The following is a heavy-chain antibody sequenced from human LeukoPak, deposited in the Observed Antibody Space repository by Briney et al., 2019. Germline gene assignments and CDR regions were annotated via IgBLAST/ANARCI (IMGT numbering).Heavy chain of an antibody. D-gene: IGHD3-3*01. CDR2: IWHDGSNK. CDR3: VFYDFWSGYDTSDI. CDR1: GFIFSNYG. J-gene: IGHJ3*02. Sequence: GRSLRLSCVASGFIFSNYGMHWVRQAPGKGLEGVAVIWHDGSNKYYADSVRGRFTISRDNSKNTLYLQMNSLRAEDTAVYHCVFYDFWSGYDTSDIWGQGTLVTVSS. V-gene: IGHV3-33*01.